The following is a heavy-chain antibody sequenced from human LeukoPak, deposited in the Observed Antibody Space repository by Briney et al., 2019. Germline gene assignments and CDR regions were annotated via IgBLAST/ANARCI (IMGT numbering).Heavy chain of an antibody. D-gene: IGHD3-10*01. V-gene: IGHV3-23*01. CDR1: GFTFSSYA. CDR3: ARGSSASYYNSRFDY. CDR2: ISGSGGSA. J-gene: IGHJ4*02. Sequence: GGSLRLSCVASGFTFSSYAVSWVRQAPGKGLEWVSAISGSGGSAYYADSVKGRFTFSRDNSKNTLYLQMSGLRVEDTAVYYCARGSSASYYNSRFDYWGQGTPVTVSS.